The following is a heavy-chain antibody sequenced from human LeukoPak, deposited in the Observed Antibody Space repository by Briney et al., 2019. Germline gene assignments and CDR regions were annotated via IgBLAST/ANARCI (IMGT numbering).Heavy chain of an antibody. Sequence: PGGALRLSCAASGFTFDDYALHWLRQAPGKGLEGVSLISGDVGSTYYADSVKGRFTISRDNSQNSLYLQMNSLRTEDTALYYCAKDFYGNYKNWYFDLWGRGTLVTVSS. CDR3: AKDFYGNYKNWYFDL. J-gene: IGHJ2*01. D-gene: IGHD4-11*01. CDR1: GFTFDDYA. CDR2: ISGDVGST. V-gene: IGHV3-43*02.